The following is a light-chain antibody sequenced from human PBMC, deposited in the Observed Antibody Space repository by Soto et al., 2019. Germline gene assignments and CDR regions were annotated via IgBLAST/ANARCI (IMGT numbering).Light chain of an antibody. CDR2: DAS. V-gene: IGKV3-11*01. Sequence: EIVWTQSPATLSLSPGERATLSCRASQSVSSYLAWYQQKPGQAPRLLIYDASSRATGIPARFSGSGSGTDFTLTISSLEPEDFAVYYCQQRSNWPYTFGQGTKLEIK. CDR3: QQRSNWPYT. J-gene: IGKJ2*01. CDR1: QSVSSY.